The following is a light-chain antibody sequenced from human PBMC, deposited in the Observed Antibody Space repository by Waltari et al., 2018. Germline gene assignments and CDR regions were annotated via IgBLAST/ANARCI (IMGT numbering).Light chain of an antibody. Sequence: ETVMTQSTATLFVSPGERVTLSCRVSQTIYNNLACYQQKPGQAPRVLVYGASTRASGIPVRFSGSGSGTEFTLTISSLQSEDCAVYFCQQYYGWPLTFGGGSKVEVK. CDR2: GAS. J-gene: IGKJ4*01. V-gene: IGKV3D-15*01. CDR3: QQYYGWPLT. CDR1: QTIYNN.